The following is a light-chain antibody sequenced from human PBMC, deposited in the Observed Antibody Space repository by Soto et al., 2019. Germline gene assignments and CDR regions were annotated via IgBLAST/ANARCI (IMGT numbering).Light chain of an antibody. V-gene: IGLV2-14*01. Sequence: QSALTQPASVSGSPGQSITISCTGTSSDVGAYDYVSWYQQHPGKAPKVMIYEVSYRPSGVSHRFSGSKSGNTASLTISGLHAEDEADYYCCSYTSSSTLNYVFGTGTKLTVL. CDR3: CSYTSSSTLNYV. J-gene: IGLJ1*01. CDR2: EVS. CDR1: SSDVGAYDY.